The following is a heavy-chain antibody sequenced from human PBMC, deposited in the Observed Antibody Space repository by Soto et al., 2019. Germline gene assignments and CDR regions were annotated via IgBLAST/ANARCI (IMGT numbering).Heavy chain of an antibody. J-gene: IGHJ6*02. CDR3: ARGFYYDFWSGYPNYYGMDV. D-gene: IGHD3-3*01. V-gene: IGHV1-8*01. CDR2: MNPNSGNT. Sequence: ASVKVSCKASGYTFTSYDINWVRQATGQGREWMGWMNPNSGNTGYAQKFQGRVTMTRNTSISTAYMELSSLRSEDTAVYYCARGFYYDFWSGYPNYYGMDVWGHGTTVSV. CDR1: GYTFTSYD.